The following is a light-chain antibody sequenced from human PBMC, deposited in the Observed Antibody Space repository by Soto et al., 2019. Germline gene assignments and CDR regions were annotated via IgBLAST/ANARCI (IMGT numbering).Light chain of an antibody. CDR3: QQYGSSPKT. Sequence: EIVLTQSPGTLSLSPGERATLSCRASQSVSSSYLAWYQQKPGQAPRLLIYGASSRATGIPDRFSGSGSGSDLHLTISRLEPEDFAVYYCQQYGSSPKTFGQGTKVEIK. CDR1: QSVSSSY. V-gene: IGKV3-20*01. J-gene: IGKJ1*01. CDR2: GAS.